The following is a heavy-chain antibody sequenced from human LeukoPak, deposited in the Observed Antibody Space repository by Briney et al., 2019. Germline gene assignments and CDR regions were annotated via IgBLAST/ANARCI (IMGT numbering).Heavy chain of an antibody. Sequence: PSETLSLTCTVSGVSISSSSYYWGWLRQPPGKGLEWIGSIYYSGSTYYNPSLKSRVTISVDTSKNQFSLKLSSVTAADTAVYYCARLSPYDSSGFGDYWGQGTLVTVSS. CDR3: ARLSPYDSSGFGDY. D-gene: IGHD3-22*01. V-gene: IGHV4-39*01. CDR1: GVSISSSSYY. J-gene: IGHJ4*02. CDR2: IYYSGST.